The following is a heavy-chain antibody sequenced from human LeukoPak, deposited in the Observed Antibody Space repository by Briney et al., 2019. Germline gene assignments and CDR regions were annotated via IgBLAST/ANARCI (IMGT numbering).Heavy chain of an antibody. Sequence: VASVKVSCKASGYTFTSYYMHWVRQAPGQGLEWMGIINPSGGSTSYAQKFQGRVTMTRDTSTSTVYMELSSLRSEDTAVYYCARDATYYYDSSNYPPEGSDYWGQGTLVTVSS. D-gene: IGHD3-22*01. CDR2: INPSGGST. CDR1: GYTFTSYY. V-gene: IGHV1-46*01. J-gene: IGHJ4*02. CDR3: ARDATYYYDSSNYPPEGSDY.